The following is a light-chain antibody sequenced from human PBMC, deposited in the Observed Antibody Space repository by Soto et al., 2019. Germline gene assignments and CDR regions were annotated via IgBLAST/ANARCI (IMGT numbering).Light chain of an antibody. J-gene: IGLJ2*01. CDR2: DVS. CDR1: GIDVGGYNY. V-gene: IGLV2-14*01. CDR3: SSYTSASTPLV. Sequence: QSALTQPASVSGSPGQSITISSTGTGIDVGGYNYVSWYQQHPGNAPKVMINDVSNRPSGLSNRFSGSKSGNTASLTISGLQAEDEADYYCSSYTSASTPLVFGGGTKLTVL.